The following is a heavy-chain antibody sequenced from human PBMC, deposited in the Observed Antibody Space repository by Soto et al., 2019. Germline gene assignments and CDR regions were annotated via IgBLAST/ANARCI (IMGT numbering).Heavy chain of an antibody. CDR2: IYYSGST. Sequence: SETLSLTCTVSGGSISSSSYYWGWIRQPPGKGLEWIGSIYYSGSTYYNPSLKSRVTISVDTSKNQFSLKLSSVTAADTAVYYCARQGYISSWPNHFDYWGQGTLVTVSS. J-gene: IGHJ4*02. V-gene: IGHV4-39*01. CDR3: ARQGYISSWPNHFDY. CDR1: GGSISSSSYY. D-gene: IGHD6-13*01.